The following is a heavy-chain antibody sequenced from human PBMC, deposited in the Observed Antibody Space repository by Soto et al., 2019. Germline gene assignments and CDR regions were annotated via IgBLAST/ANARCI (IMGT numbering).Heavy chain of an antibody. J-gene: IGHJ4*02. D-gene: IGHD1-26*01. CDR3: ARDTGTYPYYIDY. CDR2: IHHSGST. Sequence: SETLSLTCTVSGGSISSGENFWNWIRQSPGKGLEWIGYIHHSGSTYYNPSLKSRLTISVDTSKNQISLKLNSVTAADTAVYYCARDTGTYPYYIDYWGQGTLVPVYS. V-gene: IGHV4-30-4*01. CDR1: GGSISSGENF.